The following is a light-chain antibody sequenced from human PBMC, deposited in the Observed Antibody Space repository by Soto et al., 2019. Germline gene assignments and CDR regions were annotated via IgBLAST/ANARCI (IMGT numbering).Light chain of an antibody. CDR1: QSISTY. Sequence: DLQMTQSPSSLSASVGDRVSITCRASQSISTYLNWFQQKPGEAPNLLIYAASTLQSGVPSRFSGSGSGTDFTLTISSLQPEDFATYYCQQSYDHPVTFGQGTRLDIK. V-gene: IGKV1-39*01. CDR3: QQSYDHPVT. J-gene: IGKJ5*01. CDR2: AAS.